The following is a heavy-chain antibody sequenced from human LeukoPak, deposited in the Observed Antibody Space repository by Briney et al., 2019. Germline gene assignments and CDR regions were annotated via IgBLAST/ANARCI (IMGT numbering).Heavy chain of an antibody. V-gene: IGHV4-39*01. CDR2: VYYSGST. D-gene: IGHD6-19*01. J-gene: IGHJ4*02. CDR3: ARHVSYSGDNFNF. Sequence: PLETLSLTCTVSGGSISDISYYWGWIRQPPGKGLEWVGSVYYSGSTSYNPSLKSRVTISVDTSKNQFSLKLSSVTAADTAVYFCARHVSYSGDNFNFWGQGTLVTVSS. CDR1: GGSISDISYY.